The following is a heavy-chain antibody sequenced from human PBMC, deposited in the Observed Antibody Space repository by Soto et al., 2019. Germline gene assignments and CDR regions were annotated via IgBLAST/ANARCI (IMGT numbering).Heavy chain of an antibody. Sequence: GGSLRLSCAASGFTFSSYGMHWVRQAPGKGLEWVAVIWYDGSNKYYADSVKGRFTISRDNSKNTLYLQMNSLRAEDTAVYYWAKGSIADPRAFETWGQGKMVTV. V-gene: IGHV3-33*06. CDR3: AKGSIADPRAFET. D-gene: IGHD6-13*01. J-gene: IGHJ3*02. CDR1: GFTFSSYG. CDR2: IWYDGSNK.